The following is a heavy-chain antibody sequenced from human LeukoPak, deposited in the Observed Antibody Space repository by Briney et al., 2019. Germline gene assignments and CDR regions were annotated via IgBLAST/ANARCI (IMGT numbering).Heavy chain of an antibody. Sequence: SVRVSCKASGGTFSSYAISWVRQAPGQGLEWMGGIIPIFGTANYAQKFQGRVTITADESTSTAYMELSSLRSEDTAVYYCARDSGQMVVVISVYYYGMDVWGQGTTVTVSS. CDR1: GGTFSSYA. D-gene: IGHD3-22*01. V-gene: IGHV1-69*01. CDR2: IIPIFGTA. J-gene: IGHJ6*02. CDR3: ARDSGQMVVVISVYYYGMDV.